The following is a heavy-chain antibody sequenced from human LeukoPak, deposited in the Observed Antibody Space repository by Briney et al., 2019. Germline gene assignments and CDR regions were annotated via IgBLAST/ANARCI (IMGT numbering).Heavy chain of an antibody. D-gene: IGHD2-2*01. CDR2: ISAYNGNT. CDR1: GYTFTSYG. J-gene: IGHJ4*02. V-gene: IGHV1-18*01. Sequence: GASVKVSCKASGYTFTSYGISWVRQAPGQGLEWMGWISAYNGNTNYAQKLQGRVIMTTDTSTSTAYMELRSLRSDDTAVYYCARDHLAYCSSTSCYFGYWGQGTLVTVSS. CDR3: ARDHLAYCSSTSCYFGY.